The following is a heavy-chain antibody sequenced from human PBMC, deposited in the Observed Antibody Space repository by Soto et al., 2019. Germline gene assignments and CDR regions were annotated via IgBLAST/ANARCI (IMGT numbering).Heavy chain of an antibody. Sequence: GGSLRLSCAASGFTFDDYAMHWVRQAPGKGLEWVSGISWNSGSIGYADSVKGRFTISRDNAKNSLYLQMNSLRAEDTALYYCAKDGSRYGVGDPLYYFDYWGQGTLVTVSS. D-gene: IGHD2-2*01. V-gene: IGHV3-9*01. CDR2: ISWNSGSI. CDR3: AKDGSRYGVGDPLYYFDY. CDR1: GFTFDDYA. J-gene: IGHJ4*02.